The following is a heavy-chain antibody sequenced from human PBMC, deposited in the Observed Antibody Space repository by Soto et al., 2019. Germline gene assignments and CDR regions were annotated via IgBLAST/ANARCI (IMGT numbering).Heavy chain of an antibody. CDR2: ISYDGSNK. D-gene: IGHD2-2*01. CDR1: GFTFSSYG. J-gene: IGHJ6*02. CDR3: AKVGAGWDFNCSSTSCYPLNPYYYYYYGMDV. Sequence: PGGSLRLSCAASGFTFSSYGMHWVRQAPGKGLEWVAVISYDGSNKYYADSVKGRITISRDNSKNTLYLQMNSLRAEDTAVYYCAKVGAGWDFNCSSTSCYPLNPYYYYYYGMDVWGQGTTVTVSS. V-gene: IGHV3-30*18.